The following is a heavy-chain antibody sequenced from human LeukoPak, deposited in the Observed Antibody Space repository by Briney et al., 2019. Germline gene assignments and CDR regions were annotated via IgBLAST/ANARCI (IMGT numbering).Heavy chain of an antibody. V-gene: IGHV3-21*01. D-gene: IGHD1-26*01. J-gene: IGHJ4*02. CDR3: ASARYSEN. CDR2: ISSTSSNV. CDR1: GFTFSTYT. Sequence: GGSLRLSCAASGFTFSTYTMNWVRQAPGKGLEWVSSISSTSSNVYYADSVKGRFTISRDNAKNSLYLQMNSLRAEDTAVYYCASARYSENWGQGTLVTVSS.